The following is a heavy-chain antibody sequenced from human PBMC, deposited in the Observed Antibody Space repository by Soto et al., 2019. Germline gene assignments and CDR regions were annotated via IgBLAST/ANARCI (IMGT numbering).Heavy chain of an antibody. J-gene: IGHJ6*02. Sequence: PSETLSLTCTVSGGSISSGSYDCGWIRQPPGKGLEWIGGGDYSGSTYYNPSLKSRVTISLDTSKNQCSRKLSSVTAADTAVYYCAIHLGYSSSPYYYYGMDVWGQGTTVTVCS. V-gene: IGHV4-39*01. CDR1: GGSISSGSYD. D-gene: IGHD6-6*01. CDR2: GDYSGST. CDR3: AIHLGYSSSPYYYYGMDV.